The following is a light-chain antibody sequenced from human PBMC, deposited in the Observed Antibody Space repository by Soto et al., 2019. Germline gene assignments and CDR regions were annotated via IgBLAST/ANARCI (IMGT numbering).Light chain of an antibody. CDR1: QSVRSN. V-gene: IGKV3-15*01. Sequence: EIVMTQSPATLSASSGERATLSCRASQSVRSNLAWYQQKPGQAPRLLIYGASTRATGIPARFSGSGSGTEFTLTISSLQSEDFAVYYCQQYNNWPPAFGQGTKVDIK. CDR2: GAS. CDR3: QQYNNWPPA. J-gene: IGKJ1*01.